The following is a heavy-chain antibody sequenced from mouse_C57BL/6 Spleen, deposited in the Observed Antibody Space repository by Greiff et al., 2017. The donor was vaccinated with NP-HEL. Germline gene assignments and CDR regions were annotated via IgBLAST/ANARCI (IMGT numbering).Heavy chain of an antibody. CDR3: ARGGVTRGVWFAY. J-gene: IGHJ3*01. D-gene: IGHD2-13*01. CDR2: IDPSDSYT. V-gene: IGHV1-50*01. CDR1: GYTFTSYW. Sequence: QVQLQQPGAELVKPGASVKLSCKASGYTFTSYWMQWVKQRPGQGLEWIGEIDPSDSYTNYNQKFKGKATLTVDTSSSTAYMQLSSLTSEDSAVYYCARGGVTRGVWFAYWGQGTLVTVSA.